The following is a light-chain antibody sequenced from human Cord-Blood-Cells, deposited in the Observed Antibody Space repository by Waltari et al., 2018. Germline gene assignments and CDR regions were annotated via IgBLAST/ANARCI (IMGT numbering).Light chain of an antibody. J-gene: IGLJ3*02. Sequence: SYELTQPPSVSVSPGQTASIPCSGDKLGDKHACWYQQKPGQSPVLVIYQDSKRPSGIPERFSGSNSGNTATLTISGTQAMDEADYYRQAWDSSTAVFGGGTKLTVL. CDR2: QDS. CDR1: KLGDKH. V-gene: IGLV3-1*01. CDR3: QAWDSSTAV.